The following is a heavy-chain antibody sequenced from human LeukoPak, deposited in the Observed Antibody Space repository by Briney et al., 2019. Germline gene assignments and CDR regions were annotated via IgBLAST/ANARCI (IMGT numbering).Heavy chain of an antibody. CDR3: AKDYGYSSSWYDY. J-gene: IGHJ4*02. V-gene: IGHV3-9*01. Sequence: GGSLRLSCEASGFTFDDYGMHWVRQAPGKGLEWVSTISWNSASVGYVDSVKGRFTISRDNAMKTLYLQMNSLRPEDTALYYCAKDYGYSSSWYDYWGQGTLVTVSS. D-gene: IGHD6-13*01. CDR1: GFTFDDYG. CDR2: ISWNSASV.